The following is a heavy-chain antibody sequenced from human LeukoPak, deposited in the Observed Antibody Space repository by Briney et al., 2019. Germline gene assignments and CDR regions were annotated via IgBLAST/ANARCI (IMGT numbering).Heavy chain of an antibody. V-gene: IGHV3-74*01. J-gene: IGHJ3*02. CDR2: MYSDGGRT. D-gene: IGHD3-10*01. Sequence: GGSLRLSCAASGFTLSSEWMHWVRQAPGKGPVWVSRMYSDGGRTNYADSVKGRFTISSDNAENTLYLELSSLRAEDTAVYYCTRSGAGGAFDIWGQGTMVGVSS. CDR1: GFTLSSEW. CDR3: TRSGAGGAFDI.